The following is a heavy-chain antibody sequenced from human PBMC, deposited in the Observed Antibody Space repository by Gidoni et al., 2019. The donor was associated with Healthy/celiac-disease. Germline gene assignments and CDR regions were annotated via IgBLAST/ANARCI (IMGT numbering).Heavy chain of an antibody. CDR1: GGSVSSSSYY. V-gene: IGHV4-39*01. J-gene: IGHJ2*01. CDR2: IYYSGST. CDR3: ARYCSGGSCYLDDYWYFDL. Sequence: QLQLQESGPGLVKPSETLSLSCTVSGGSVSSSSYYWGWIRQPPGKGLEWIGSIYYSGSTYYNPSLKSRVTISVDTSKNQFSLKLSSVTAADTAVYYCARYCSGGSCYLDDYWYFDLWGRGTLVTVSS. D-gene: IGHD2-15*01.